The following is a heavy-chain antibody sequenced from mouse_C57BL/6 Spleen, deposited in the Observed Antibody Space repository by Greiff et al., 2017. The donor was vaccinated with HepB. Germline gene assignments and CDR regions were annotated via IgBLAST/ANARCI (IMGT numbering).Heavy chain of an antibody. V-gene: IGHV1-63*01. D-gene: IGHD1-1*01. J-gene: IGHJ1*03. CDR2: IYPGGGYT. Sequence: QVQLQQSGAELVRPGTSVKMSCKASGYTFTNYWIGWAKQMPGHGLEWIGDIYPGGGYTNYNEKFKGKATLTADKSSSTAYMQFSSLTSEDSAIYYCARRVYYYGSSYLYWYFDVWGTGTTVTVSS. CDR3: ARRVYYYGSSYLYWYFDV. CDR1: GYTFTNYW.